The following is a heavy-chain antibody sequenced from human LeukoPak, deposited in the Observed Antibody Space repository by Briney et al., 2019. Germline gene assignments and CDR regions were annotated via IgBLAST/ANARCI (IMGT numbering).Heavy chain of an antibody. CDR2: INPHTGDT. Sequence: ASVKVSCKASGFTFTAYYMHWVRQAPGEGLEWMGWINPHTGDTNYAQKFQGRVSLTRDTSISTAYMELSRLRSDDTAIYYCARPLSLYQYYFAYWGQGSLITVSS. CDR1: GFTFTAYY. CDR3: ARPLSLYQYYFAY. D-gene: IGHD2/OR15-2a*01. J-gene: IGHJ4*02. V-gene: IGHV1-2*02.